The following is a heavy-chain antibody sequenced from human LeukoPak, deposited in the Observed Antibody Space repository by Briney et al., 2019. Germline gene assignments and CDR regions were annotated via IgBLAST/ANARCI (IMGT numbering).Heavy chain of an antibody. CDR2: INPRGGST. CDR3: ARAQSVSMIVVVPHLDY. CDR1: GYTFTNYY. J-gene: IGHJ4*02. V-gene: IGHV1-46*01. D-gene: IGHD3-22*01. Sequence: ASVKVSCKASGYTFTNYYIHWVRQAPGQGLEYMGVINPRGGSTNYAQKFQGRVTMTRDTSTSTVYMELSSLRTEDTGLYYCARAQSVSMIVVVPHLDYWGQGTLVTVSS.